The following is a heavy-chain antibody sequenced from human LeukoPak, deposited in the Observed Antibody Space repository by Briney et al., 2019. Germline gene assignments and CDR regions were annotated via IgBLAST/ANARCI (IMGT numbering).Heavy chain of an antibody. CDR1: GGSISSGGYY. CDR3: ARYKYSSSGGNWFDP. V-gene: IGHV4-31*03. Sequence: SETLSLTCTVSGGSISSGGYYWSWIRQHSGKGLEWIGYIYYSGSSYYNPSLKSRVTISVDTSKNQFSLKLSSVTAADTAVYYCARYKYSSSGGNWFDPWGQGTLVTVSS. D-gene: IGHD6-6*01. CDR2: IYYSGSS. J-gene: IGHJ5*02.